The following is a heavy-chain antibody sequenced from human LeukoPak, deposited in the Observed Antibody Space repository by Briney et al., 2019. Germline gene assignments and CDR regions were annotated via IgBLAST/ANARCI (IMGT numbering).Heavy chain of an antibody. CDR1: GFTFSSYA. J-gene: IGHJ4*02. Sequence: GGSLRLSCAASGFTFSSYAMSWVRQAPGKGLEWVSAISGSGGSTYYADSVKGRFTISRDNSKNTLYLQMNSLRAEDTAVYYCTTYYYDSSGYYYKDYWGQGTLVTVSS. V-gene: IGHV3-23*01. CDR2: ISGSGGST. D-gene: IGHD3-22*01. CDR3: TTYYYDSSGYYYKDY.